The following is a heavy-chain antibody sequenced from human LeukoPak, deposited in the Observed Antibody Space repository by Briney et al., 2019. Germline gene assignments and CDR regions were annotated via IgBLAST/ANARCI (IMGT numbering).Heavy chain of an antibody. J-gene: IGHJ4*02. CDR1: GFIFSDYY. CDR2: ISSSGRTI. CDR3: ARHLSGVTGYTYGRGIDY. V-gene: IGHV3-11*04. Sequence: GESLRLSCAASGFIFSDYYLIWIRQAPGKGLEWISYISSSGRTIYYADSVKGRFTISRDNAKNSLYLQMNSLRAEDSAVYYCARHLSGVTGYTYGRGIDYWGQGSLVTVSS. D-gene: IGHD5-18*01.